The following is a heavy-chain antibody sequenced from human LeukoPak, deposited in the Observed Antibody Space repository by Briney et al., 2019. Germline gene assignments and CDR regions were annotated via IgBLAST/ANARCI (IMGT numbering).Heavy chain of an antibody. D-gene: IGHD2-15*01. CDR3: AKVMVGAGFDY. CDR1: GDSISSYN. CDR2: IYYSGST. Sequence: PSETLSLTCTVSGDSISSYNWSWIRQPPGQGMEWIGYIYYSGSTKYNPSPKSRVTISVDTSKNQFSLKLSSVTAADTAVYYCAKVMVGAGFDYWGQGTLVTVSS. V-gene: IGHV4-59*01. J-gene: IGHJ4*02.